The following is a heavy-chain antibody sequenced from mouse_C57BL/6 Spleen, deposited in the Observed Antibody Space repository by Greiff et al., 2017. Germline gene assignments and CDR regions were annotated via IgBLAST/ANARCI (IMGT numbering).Heavy chain of an antibody. CDR1: GYTFTDYE. CDR2: IDPETGGT. V-gene: IGHV1-15*01. D-gene: IGHD1-1*01. Sequence: QVQLKESGAELVRPGASVTLSCKASGYTFTDYEMHWVKQTPVHGLEWIGAIDPETGGTAYNQKFKGKAILTADKSSSTAYMELRSLTSEDSAVYYCTRDKVYYGSSYYAMDYWGQGTSVTVSS. J-gene: IGHJ4*01. CDR3: TRDKVYYGSSYYAMDY.